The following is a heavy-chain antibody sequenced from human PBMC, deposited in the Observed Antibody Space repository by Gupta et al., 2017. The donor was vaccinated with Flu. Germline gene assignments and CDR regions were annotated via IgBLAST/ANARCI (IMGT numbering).Heavy chain of an antibody. V-gene: IGHV3-74*01. J-gene: IGHJ3*02. Sequence: MHWVRQGPGKRLVWVSRIRGDGSETSYADSVKGRFTISRDNAKNTLYLQMNSLRAEDTAVYYCARDYCDSINCYVNDAFDMWGQRTMVTVSS. CDR3: ARDYCDSINCYVNDAFDM. D-gene: IGHD2-2*01. CDR2: IRGDGSET.